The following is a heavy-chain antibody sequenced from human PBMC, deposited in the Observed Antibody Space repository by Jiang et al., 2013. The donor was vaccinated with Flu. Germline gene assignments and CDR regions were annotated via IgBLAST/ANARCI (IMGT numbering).Heavy chain of an antibody. J-gene: IGHJ3*02. CDR3: ARTYNIAKDAFDI. V-gene: IGHV2-70*04. CDR2: IDWDDDK. CDR1: GFSLSTSGMR. Sequence: KPTQTLTLTCTFSGFSLSTSGMRVSWIRQPPGKALEWLARIDWDDDKFYSTSLKTRLTISKDTSKNQVVLTMTNMDPVDTATYYCARTYNIAKDAFDIWGQGTMVTVSS. D-gene: IGHD6-13*01.